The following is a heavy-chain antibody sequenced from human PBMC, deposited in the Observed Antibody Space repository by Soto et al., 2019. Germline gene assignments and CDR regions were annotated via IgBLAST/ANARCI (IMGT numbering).Heavy chain of an antibody. CDR3: AAEIAAAGHDAFDI. CDR2: IIPILGIA. J-gene: IGHJ3*02. V-gene: IGHV1-69*02. CDR1: GGTFSSYT. Sequence: SVKVSCKASGGTFSSYTISWVRQAPGQGLEWMGRIIPILGIANYAQKFQGRVTITADKSTSTAYMELSSLRSEDTAVYYCAAEIAAAGHDAFDIWGQGTMVTVSS. D-gene: IGHD6-13*01.